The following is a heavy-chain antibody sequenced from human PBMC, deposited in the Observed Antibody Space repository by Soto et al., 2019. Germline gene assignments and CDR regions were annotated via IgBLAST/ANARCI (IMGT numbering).Heavy chain of an antibody. D-gene: IGHD4-17*01. CDR2: ISTSGGST. V-gene: IGHV3-23*01. CDR3: ARVRYYGDYLSDY. Sequence: GGSLRLSCAASGFTFSTYAMSWVRQAPGKGLEWVSFISTSGGSTYYADPVKGRFTISRDNSKNTLFLQMNSLRAEDTAVYYCARVRYYGDYLSDYWGQGTLVTVSS. J-gene: IGHJ4*02. CDR1: GFTFSTYA.